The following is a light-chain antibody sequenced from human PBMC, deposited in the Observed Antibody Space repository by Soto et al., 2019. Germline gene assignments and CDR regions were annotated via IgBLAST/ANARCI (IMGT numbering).Light chain of an antibody. CDR3: QQRSNSPIT. V-gene: IGKV3-11*01. CDR2: DTS. Sequence: EIVFTQSPGTLSLSPGKRATLSCRASQSVSNFLAWYQQKPGQAPRLLIYDTSNRATGIRARFSGSGSGTDFTLTINNLDPEDFAVYYCQQRSNSPITFGQGTRLEIK. J-gene: IGKJ5*01. CDR1: QSVSNF.